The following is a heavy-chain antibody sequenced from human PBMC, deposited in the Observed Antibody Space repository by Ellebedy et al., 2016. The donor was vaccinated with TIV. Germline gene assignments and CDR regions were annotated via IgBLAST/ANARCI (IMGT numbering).Heavy chain of an antibody. V-gene: IGHV1-3*01. CDR1: GYTFTSYA. D-gene: IGHD6-13*01. CDR2: INACNGNT. J-gene: IGHJ4*02. CDR3: ARERYSRVELDY. Sequence: AASVKVSCKASGYTFTSYAMHWVRQAPGQRLEWMGWINACNGNTKYSQKFQGRVTITRDTSESTAYMELSSLRSEDTAVYYCARERYSRVELDYWGQGTLVTVSS.